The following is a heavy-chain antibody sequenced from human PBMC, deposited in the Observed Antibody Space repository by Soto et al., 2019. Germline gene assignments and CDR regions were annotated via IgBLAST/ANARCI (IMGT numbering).Heavy chain of an antibody. Sequence: PGGSLRLSCEASGFMFNDYGMHWVRQAPGKGLDWVAVISYDGDNKYYAQSVKGRFTISRDNSKNTLFLHMDSLGHEDTAVYHCVKGDLDTAVVNSPDAFDFWGQGTMVTVSS. CDR2: ISYDGDNK. CDR3: VKGDLDTAVVNSPDAFDF. CDR1: GFMFNDYG. J-gene: IGHJ3*01. V-gene: IGHV3-30*18. D-gene: IGHD5-18*01.